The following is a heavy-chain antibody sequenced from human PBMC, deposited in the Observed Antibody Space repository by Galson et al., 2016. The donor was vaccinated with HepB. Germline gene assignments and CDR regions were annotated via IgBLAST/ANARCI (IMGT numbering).Heavy chain of an antibody. CDR2: IGGGGAT. D-gene: IGHD2-8*02. J-gene: IGHJ4*02. V-gene: IGHV3-23*01. CDR1: GFTFRTYA. Sequence: SLRLSCAASGFTFRTYAMSWVRQAPGKGLEWVSTIGGGGATYYADSVKGRFTISRDISKNTLYLQMNSLRAEDTAVYYCARDHFWSYDYWGQGTLVTVSS. CDR3: ARDHFWSYDY.